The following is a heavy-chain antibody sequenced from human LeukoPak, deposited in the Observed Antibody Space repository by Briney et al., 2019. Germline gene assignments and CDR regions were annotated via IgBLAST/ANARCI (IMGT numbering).Heavy chain of an antibody. CDR2: INPNSGDT. D-gene: IGHD4-11*01. CDR3: ARVDSNYSRRFDP. CDR1: GYIFTGYY. J-gene: IGHJ5*02. V-gene: IGHV1-2*02. Sequence: ASVKVSCKASGYIFTGYYMHWVRQAPGQGLEWMGWINPNSGDTNYAQKFQGRVTMTRDTSISTAYMELSRLRSDDTAVYYCARVDSNYSRRFDPWGQGTLVTVSS.